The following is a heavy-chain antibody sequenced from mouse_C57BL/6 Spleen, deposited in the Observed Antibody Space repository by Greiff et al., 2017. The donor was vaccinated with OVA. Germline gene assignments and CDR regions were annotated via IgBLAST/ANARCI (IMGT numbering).Heavy chain of an antibody. D-gene: IGHD1-1*01. CDR1: GYTFTSYW. CDR3: ARATGGSYAMDY. J-gene: IGHJ4*01. V-gene: IGHV1-53*01. CDR2: INPSNGGT. Sequence: VQLQQPGTELVKPGASVKLSCKASGYTFTSYWMHWVKQRPGQGLEWIGNINPSNGGTNYNEKFKSKATLTVDKSSSTAYMQLSSLTSEDSAGYYCARATGGSYAMDYGGQGTSVTVSS.